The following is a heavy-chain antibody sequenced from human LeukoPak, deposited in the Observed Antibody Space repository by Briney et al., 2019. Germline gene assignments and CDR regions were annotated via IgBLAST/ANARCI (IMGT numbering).Heavy chain of an antibody. CDR2: INHSGST. J-gene: IGHJ4*02. D-gene: IGHD3-3*01. Sequence: SETLSLTCAVYGGSFSGYYWSWIRQPPGKGLEWIGEINHSGSTNYNPSLRSRVTISVDTSKNQFSLKLSSVTAADTAVYYCARGRWSGSYFDYWGQGTLVTVSS. V-gene: IGHV4-34*01. CDR1: GGSFSGYY. CDR3: ARGRWSGSYFDY.